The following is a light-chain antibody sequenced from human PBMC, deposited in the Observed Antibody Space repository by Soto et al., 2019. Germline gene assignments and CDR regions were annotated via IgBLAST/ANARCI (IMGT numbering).Light chain of an antibody. CDR2: DAS. Sequence: ESVLTQSAATLSLSPGERATLSCRASQSVSSYLAWYQQKPGQAPRLLIYDASNRATGIPARFSGSGSGTDFTLTISSLEPEDFAVYYCQQRSNWPTFGPGTKV. CDR3: QQRSNWPT. V-gene: IGKV3-11*01. J-gene: IGKJ1*01. CDR1: QSVSSY.